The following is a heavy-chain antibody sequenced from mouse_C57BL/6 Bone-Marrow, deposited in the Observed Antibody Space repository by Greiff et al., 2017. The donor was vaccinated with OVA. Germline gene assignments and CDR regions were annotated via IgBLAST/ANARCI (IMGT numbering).Heavy chain of an antibody. D-gene: IGHD1-1*01. J-gene: IGHJ1*03. CDR3: ARSHYGSSLLHWYFDV. Sequence: DVKLQESGAELVKPGASVKLSCTASGFNIKDYYMHWVKQRTEQGLEWIGRIDPEDGETKYAPKFQGKATITADTSSNTAYLQLSRLTSEDTAVYYCARSHYGSSLLHWYFDVWGTGTTVTVSS. CDR1: GFNIKDYY. CDR2: IDPEDGET. V-gene: IGHV14-2*01.